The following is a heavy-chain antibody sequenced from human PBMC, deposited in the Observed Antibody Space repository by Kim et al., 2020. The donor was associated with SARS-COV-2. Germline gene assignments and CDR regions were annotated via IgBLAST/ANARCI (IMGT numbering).Heavy chain of an antibody. CDR2: IIPIFGTA. D-gene: IGHD2-2*01. Sequence: SVKVSCKASGGTFSSYAISWVRQAPGQGLEWMGGIIPIFGTANYAQKFQGRVTITADESTSTAYMELSSLRSEDTAVYYCARVREDIVVVPAAMDVIGYYYYGMDVWGQGTTVTVSS. V-gene: IGHV1-69*13. J-gene: IGHJ6*02. CDR3: ARVREDIVVVPAAMDVIGYYYYGMDV. CDR1: GGTFSSYA.